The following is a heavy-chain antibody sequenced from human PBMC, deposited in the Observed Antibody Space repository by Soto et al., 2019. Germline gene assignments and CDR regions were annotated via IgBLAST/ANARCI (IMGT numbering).Heavy chain of an antibody. CDR2: IDWSGDRS. CDR3: TKTGSSAA. Sequence: DVQLVQSGGALVHPGTSLRLSCSASGFEFDDYYMHWVRQAPGKGLEWVSSIDWSGDRSAYADFVKGRFIISRDNANNSLYLQMNSLRPEDTALYYCTKTGSSAAWGQGALVIVSS. J-gene: IGHJ5*02. V-gene: IGHV3-9*01. D-gene: IGHD6-19*01. CDR1: GFEFDDYY.